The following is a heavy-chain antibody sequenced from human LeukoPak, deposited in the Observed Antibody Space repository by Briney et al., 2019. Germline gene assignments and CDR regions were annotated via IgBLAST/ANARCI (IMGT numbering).Heavy chain of an antibody. CDR1: GFTFSSYS. Sequence: GGSLRLSCAASGFTFSSYSMHWVRQAPGKGLEWVAAISYDGSNQYFVDSVKGRFTISRDNSRNTLYLQMNSLRPEDTALYYCARDSRSYSTGTEYWGQGTLVTVSS. CDR2: ISYDGSNQ. CDR3: ARDSRSYSTGTEY. D-gene: IGHD3-10*01. V-gene: IGHV3-30-3*01. J-gene: IGHJ4*02.